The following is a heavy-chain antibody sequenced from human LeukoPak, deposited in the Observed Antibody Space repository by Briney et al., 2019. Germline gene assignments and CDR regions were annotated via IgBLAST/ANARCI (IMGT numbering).Heavy chain of an antibody. J-gene: IGHJ5*02. V-gene: IGHV4-34*01. D-gene: IGHD2-2*01. CDR1: GGSFSGYY. CDR3: ARAGYQLLSRVNWFGP. Sequence: SETLSLTCAVYGGSFSGYYWSWIRQPPGKGLEWIGEINHSGSTNYNPSLKSRVTISVDTSKNQFSLKLSSVTAADTAAYYCARAGYQLLSRVNWFGPWGQGTLVTVSS. CDR2: INHSGST.